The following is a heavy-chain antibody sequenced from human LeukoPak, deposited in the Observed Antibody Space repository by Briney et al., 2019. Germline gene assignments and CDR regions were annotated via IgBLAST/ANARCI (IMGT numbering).Heavy chain of an antibody. Sequence: GALRLSCAASGFTFSTYAMHWVRQAPGKGLEGVAVISYDGTTKYHADSVKGRLTISRDNSKNTLYLQMNTPRAEDTAVYYCARVRIVGSTYDAFDIWGQGTMVTVSS. CDR2: ISYDGTTK. D-gene: IGHD1-26*01. V-gene: IGHV3-30-3*01. CDR1: GFTFSTYA. J-gene: IGHJ3*02. CDR3: ARVRIVGSTYDAFDI.